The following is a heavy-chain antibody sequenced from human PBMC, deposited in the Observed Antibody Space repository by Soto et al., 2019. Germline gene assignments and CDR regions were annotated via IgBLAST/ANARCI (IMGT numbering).Heavy chain of an antibody. CDR3: ATVNTIFGVVIIPPMAFDF. Sequence: SVKVSCKVSGYTLTELSMHWVRQAPGKGLEWMGGFDPEGGETIYAQKFQGRVTMTEDTSTDTAYMELSSLRSEDTAVYYCATVNTIFGVVIIPPMAFDFWGQGTMVTVSS. D-gene: IGHD3-3*01. V-gene: IGHV1-24*01. J-gene: IGHJ3*01. CDR1: GYTLTELS. CDR2: FDPEGGET.